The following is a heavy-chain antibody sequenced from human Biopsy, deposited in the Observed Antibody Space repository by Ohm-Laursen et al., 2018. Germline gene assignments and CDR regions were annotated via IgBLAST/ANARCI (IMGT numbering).Heavy chain of an antibody. D-gene: IGHD3-22*01. CDR3: ARFPLGAYDDSGPYRAVEHWYFDL. Sequence: VASVKVSCKASGGTFTNHAVGWVRQAPGQGLEWVGSSIPLFNTANYADKFQGRVTLTADKSTTTAYMELSSLRSEDTAIYYCARFPLGAYDDSGPYRAVEHWYFDLWGRGTLVTVSS. J-gene: IGHJ2*01. CDR2: SIPLFNTA. CDR1: GGTFTNHA. V-gene: IGHV1-69*06.